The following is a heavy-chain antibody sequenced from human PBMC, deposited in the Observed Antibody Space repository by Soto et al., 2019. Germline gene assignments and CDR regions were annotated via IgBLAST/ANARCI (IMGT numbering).Heavy chain of an antibody. J-gene: IGHJ4*01. CDR3: AKAPGIAAAGTNFDY. D-gene: IGHD6-13*01. CDR1: GFTFRSYW. CDR2: IKKDGSEK. Sequence: PGESLKISCAASGFTFRSYWMNWVRQAPGKGLEWVANIKKDGSEKNYVDSVKGRFTISRDNSKNTLYLQMNSLRAEDTAVYYCAKAPGIAAAGTNFDYWGHGTLVTVSS. V-gene: IGHV3-7*01.